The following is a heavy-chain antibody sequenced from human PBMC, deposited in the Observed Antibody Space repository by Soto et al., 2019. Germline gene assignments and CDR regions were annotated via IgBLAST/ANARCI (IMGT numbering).Heavy chain of an antibody. Sequence: PGESLKISCKGSGYSFTSYWIGWVRQMPGKGLEWMGIIYPGDSDTRYSPSFQGQVTISADKSISTAYLQWNSLKASDTDMYYCAISRSSRRNYYGMDVLGKGTTGTVS. CDR3: AISRSSRRNYYGMDV. CDR1: GYSFTSYW. CDR2: IYPGDSDT. V-gene: IGHV5-51*01. J-gene: IGHJ6*04. D-gene: IGHD6-13*01.